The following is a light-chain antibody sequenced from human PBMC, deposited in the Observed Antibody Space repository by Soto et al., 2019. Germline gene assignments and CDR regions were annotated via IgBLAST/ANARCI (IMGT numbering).Light chain of an antibody. V-gene: IGKV1-39*01. Sequence: DVQMTQSPPSLSASVGDRVNITCRASQRVNNYLNWYQLKPGEAPKLLISAASTLQIGVPSRFGGSGSGTIFTLAISGLQPEYFATYYCQQSYISPWTFGQGTKVEIK. J-gene: IGKJ1*01. CDR2: AAS. CDR3: QQSYISPWT. CDR1: QRVNNY.